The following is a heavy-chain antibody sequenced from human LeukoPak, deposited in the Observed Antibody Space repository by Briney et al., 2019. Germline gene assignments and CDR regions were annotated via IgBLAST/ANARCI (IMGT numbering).Heavy chain of an antibody. V-gene: IGHV3-23*01. D-gene: IGHD6-19*01. CDR1: GFTFSSYA. J-gene: IGHJ6*02. CDR3: ARVSINSSGNYYYGMDA. Sequence: GGSLRLSCAASGFTFSSYAMSWVRQAPGKGLEWVSAISGSGGSTYYADSVKGRFTISRDNAKNSLYLQMNSLRAEDTAVYYCARVSINSSGNYYYGMDAWGQGTTVTVSS. CDR2: ISGSGGST.